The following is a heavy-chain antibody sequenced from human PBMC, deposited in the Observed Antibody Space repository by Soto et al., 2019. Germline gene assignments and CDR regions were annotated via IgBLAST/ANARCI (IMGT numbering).Heavy chain of an antibody. Sequence: PGGSLRLSCAASGFTFSSYSMNWVRQAPGKGLEWVSSISSSSSYIYYADSVKGRFTISRDNAKNSLYLQMNSLRAEDTAVYYCAREGKAVAGMDVWGQGTTVTVSS. CDR1: GFTFSSYS. D-gene: IGHD6-19*01. V-gene: IGHV3-21*01. CDR3: AREGKAVAGMDV. CDR2: ISSSSSYI. J-gene: IGHJ6*02.